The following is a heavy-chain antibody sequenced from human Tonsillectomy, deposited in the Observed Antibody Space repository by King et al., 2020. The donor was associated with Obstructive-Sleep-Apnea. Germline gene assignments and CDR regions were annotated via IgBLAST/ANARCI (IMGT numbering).Heavy chain of an antibody. D-gene: IGHD3-9*01. Sequence: VQLVESGGGVVQPGRSLRLSCAASGFTFSIYAMHWVRQAPGKRVVWVAVLSYDGSNKYYADSVKGRFTLSRDNSKNTLYLQMNSLRAEDTAVYYCARGDYYDILTRLDYWGQGTLVTVSS. CDR1: GFTFSIYA. V-gene: IGHV3-30-3*01. CDR3: ARGDYYDILTRLDY. J-gene: IGHJ4*02. CDR2: LSYDGSNK.